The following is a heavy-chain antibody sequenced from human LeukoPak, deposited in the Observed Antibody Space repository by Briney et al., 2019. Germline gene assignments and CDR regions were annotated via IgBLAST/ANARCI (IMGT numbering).Heavy chain of an antibody. V-gene: IGHV3-30*04. D-gene: IGHD3-9*01. CDR3: ARSYYDVLTGYGEVDY. J-gene: IGHJ4*02. CDR2: ISYDGSNK. CDR1: GFTFSNYA. Sequence: PGGSLRLSCAASGFTFSNYAMLWVRQAPGKGLEWVAVISYDGSNKYYADSVKGRFTISRDNSKNTLYLQMNSLRAEDTAVYYCARSYYDVLTGYGEVDYWGQGTLVTVSS.